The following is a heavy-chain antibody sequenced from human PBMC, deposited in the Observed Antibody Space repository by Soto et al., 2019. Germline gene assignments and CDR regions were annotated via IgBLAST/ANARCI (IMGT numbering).Heavy chain of an antibody. D-gene: IGHD4-17*01. Sequence: SLKISCAASGFTFSDYYMSWIRQAPGKGLEWVSYISSSSSYTNYADSVKGRFTISRDNAKNSLYLQMNSLRAEDTAVYYCAREMTTVTTMWDSRGQGILVTVSS. V-gene: IGHV3-11*06. CDR2: ISSSSSYT. CDR3: AREMTTVTTMWDS. J-gene: IGHJ4*02. CDR1: GFTFSDYY.